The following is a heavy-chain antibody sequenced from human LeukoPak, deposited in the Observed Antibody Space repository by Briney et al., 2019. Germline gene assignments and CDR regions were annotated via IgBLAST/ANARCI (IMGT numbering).Heavy chain of an antibody. D-gene: IGHD5-24*01. J-gene: IGHJ3*02. Sequence: SVKVSCKASACTFTSYAISWVRQAPGQGLEWMGRFIPILGIANYAQKVQGRVTITADKSTSTAYMELSSLRSEDTAVYDCASPSDGYNKGPYFDAFEIWGQGTMVTVSS. CDR3: ASPSDGYNKGPYFDAFEI. V-gene: IGHV1-69*04. CDR1: ACTFTSYA. CDR2: FIPILGIA.